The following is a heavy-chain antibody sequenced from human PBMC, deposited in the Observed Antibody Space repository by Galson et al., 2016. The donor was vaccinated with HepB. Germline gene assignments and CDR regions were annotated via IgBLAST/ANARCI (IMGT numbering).Heavy chain of an antibody. Sequence: SLRLSCAASGYTFRSYAMTWVRQAPGKGLEWVSGISVYGSTYYADSVKGRFTISRDNSNNTLYLQMNSLRAEDTAIYYCAKPLAVAGEEWGQGTLVTVSS. D-gene: IGHD6-19*01. J-gene: IGHJ4*02. CDR1: GYTFRSYA. V-gene: IGHV3-23*01. CDR2: ISVYGST. CDR3: AKPLAVAGEE.